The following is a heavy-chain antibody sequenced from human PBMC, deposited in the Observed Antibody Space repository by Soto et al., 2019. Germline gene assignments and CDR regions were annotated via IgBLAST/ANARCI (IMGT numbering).Heavy chain of an antibody. Sequence: GECLTIWGKVSGYSLTSYGIIWVHQMTGIGLESMGRIDPSDSYTNYSPSFQGHVTISADNSISTAYLQWSSRKASETAMYYCARHSTYYDILPGYSRYYYYGMDVWGQGTPVTGSS. V-gene: IGHV5-10-1*01. CDR3: ARHSTYYDILPGYSRYYYYGMDV. D-gene: IGHD3-9*01. J-gene: IGHJ6*02. CDR1: GYSLTSYG. CDR2: IDPSDSYT.